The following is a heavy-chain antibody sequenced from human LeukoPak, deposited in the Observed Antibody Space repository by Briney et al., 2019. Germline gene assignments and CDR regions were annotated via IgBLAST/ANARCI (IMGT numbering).Heavy chain of an antibody. V-gene: IGHV3-48*04. J-gene: IGHJ4*02. CDR1: GFIFSSYS. CDR3: LPQEMTTVTREDGY. Sequence: GGSLRLSCAASGFIFSSYSMNWVRQAPGKGLEWVSYISSSSSIIYYADSVKGRFTISRDNAKNSLYLQMNSLRAEDTAVYYCLPQEMTTVTREDGYWGQGTLVTVSS. CDR2: ISSSSSII. D-gene: IGHD4-17*01.